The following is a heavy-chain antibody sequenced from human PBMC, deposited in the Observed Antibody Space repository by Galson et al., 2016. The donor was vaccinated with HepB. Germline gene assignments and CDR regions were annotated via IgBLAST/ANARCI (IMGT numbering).Heavy chain of an antibody. D-gene: IGHD6-19*01. V-gene: IGHV5-10-1*01. CDR1: GYSFTSYW. CDR3: SRQWKEPGHGASQTFFDY. J-gene: IGHJ4*02. CDR2: IDPSDSYS. Sequence: QSGAEVKKPGESLKISCVGSGYSFTSYWITWVRQMPGKGLEWMGRIDPSDSYSNYSPSFQGHVTLSVDKSISAAYLQWSSLKASDTAMYYCSRQWKEPGHGASQTFFDYWGQGSLVTVSS.